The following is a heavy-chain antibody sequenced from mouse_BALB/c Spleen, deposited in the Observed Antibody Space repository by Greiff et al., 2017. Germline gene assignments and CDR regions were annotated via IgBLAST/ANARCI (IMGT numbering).Heavy chain of an antibody. V-gene: IGHV5-9*03. Sequence: DVMLVESGGGLVKPGGSLKLSCAASGFTFSSYTMSWVRQTPEKRLEWVATISSGGGNTYYPDSVKGRFTISRDNAKNNLYLQMSSLRSEDTALYYCARYGEVRRPYFDYWGQGTTLTVSS. CDR2: ISSGGGNT. CDR1: GFTFSSYT. CDR3: ARYGEVRRPYFDY. J-gene: IGHJ2*01. D-gene: IGHD2-14*01.